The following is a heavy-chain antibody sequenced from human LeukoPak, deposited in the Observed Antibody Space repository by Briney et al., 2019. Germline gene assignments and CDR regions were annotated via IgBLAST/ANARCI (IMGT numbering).Heavy chain of an antibody. V-gene: IGHV3-23*01. D-gene: IGHD6-19*01. Sequence: GGSLRLSCAASGFTFSSYAMSWVRQAPGKGLEWVSAISGSGSSTYYADSVRGRFTISRDNSKNTLYLQMNSLRAEDTAVYYCAKTIQWPYYFDYWGQGTLVTVSS. CDR2: ISGSGSST. J-gene: IGHJ4*02. CDR1: GFTFSSYA. CDR3: AKTIQWPYYFDY.